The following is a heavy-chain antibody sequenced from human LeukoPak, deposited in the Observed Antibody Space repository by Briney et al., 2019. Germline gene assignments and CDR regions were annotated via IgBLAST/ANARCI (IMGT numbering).Heavy chain of an antibody. J-gene: IGHJ6*02. CDR2: VYPRGFT. V-gene: IGHV3-66*01. CDR3: TIRGVIWRMDV. D-gene: IGHD3-10*01. Sequence: PGGSLRLSCEVSGFTVTSNYMSWVRQAPGKGLEWVSVVYPRGFTDHADSVKGRFTISRDTSKNTVYFQMNNLRAEDTAVYYCTIRGVIWRMDVWGQGTTVAVSS. CDR1: GFTVTSNY.